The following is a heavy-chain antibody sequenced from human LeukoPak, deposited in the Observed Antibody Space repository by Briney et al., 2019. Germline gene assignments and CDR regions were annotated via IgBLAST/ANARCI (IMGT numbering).Heavy chain of an antibody. Sequence: SETLSLTCTVSGGSISSYYWSWIRQPPGKGLEGMGYIYYSGSTYYNPSLRSRVTMSVDTSKNQFSLKLSSVTAADTAVYYCARSSEGRYYYDSSGFSYYYYYMDVWGKGTTVTISS. V-gene: IGHV4-59*01. D-gene: IGHD3-22*01. CDR2: IYYSGST. CDR3: ARSSEGRYYYDSSGFSYYYYYMDV. J-gene: IGHJ6*03. CDR1: GGSISSYY.